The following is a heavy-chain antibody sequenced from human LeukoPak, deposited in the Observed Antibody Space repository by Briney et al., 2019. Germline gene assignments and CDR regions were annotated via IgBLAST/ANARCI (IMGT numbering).Heavy chain of an antibody. Sequence: GGSLRLSCAASGFSLSNHWVTWVRQAPGKGPEWVAHINVDGSEKDFLDSVRGRFTISRDNSKNSVYLQMDTLRVEDTAVYHCARGHYGLDVWGQGTTVTVSS. V-gene: IGHV3-7*01. CDR1: GFSLSNHW. CDR3: ARGHYGLDV. J-gene: IGHJ6*02. CDR2: INVDGSEK.